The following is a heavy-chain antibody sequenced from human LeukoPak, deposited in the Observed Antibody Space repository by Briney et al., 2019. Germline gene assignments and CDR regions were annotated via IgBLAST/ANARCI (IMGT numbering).Heavy chain of an antibody. CDR1: GFTFRSYA. CDR2: ISGSSSST. J-gene: IGHJ3*02. CDR3: AKVRMITMIAYDAFDI. D-gene: IGHD3-22*01. Sequence: GGSLRLSCAASGFTFRSYAMSWVRQAPGKGLEWVSAISGSSSSTYYADSVKGRFSISRDNSKNTLYLQMNSLRAEDTAVYYCAKVRMITMIAYDAFDIWGQGTMVTVSS. V-gene: IGHV3-23*01.